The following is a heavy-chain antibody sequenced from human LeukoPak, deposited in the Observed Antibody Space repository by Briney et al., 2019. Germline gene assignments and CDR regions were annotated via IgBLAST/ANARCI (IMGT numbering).Heavy chain of an antibody. CDR3: ARDGAAAGHDFEY. J-gene: IGHJ4*02. Sequence: PSETLSLTCTVSGDSMSTGYYWGWIRQPPGKGLEWIGSIYYSGNTYYNPSLKSRVTISIDTSKNQFSLKLSSVTAADTAVYYCARDGAAAGHDFEYWGQGTLVTVSS. D-gene: IGHD6-13*01. CDR2: IYYSGNT. CDR1: GDSMSTGYY. V-gene: IGHV4-38-2*02.